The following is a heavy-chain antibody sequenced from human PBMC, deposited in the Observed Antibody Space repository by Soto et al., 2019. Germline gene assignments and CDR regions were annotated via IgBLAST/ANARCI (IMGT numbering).Heavy chain of an antibody. Sequence: SVKVSCKASGGTFSSYAISWVRQAPGQGLEWMGGIIPIFGTANYAQKFQGRVTITADESTSTAYMELSSLRSEDTAVYYCARSIAVAGNVPYWFDPWGQGTLVTVSS. J-gene: IGHJ5*02. CDR3: ARSIAVAGNVPYWFDP. D-gene: IGHD6-19*01. CDR1: GGTFSSYA. CDR2: IIPIFGTA. V-gene: IGHV1-69*13.